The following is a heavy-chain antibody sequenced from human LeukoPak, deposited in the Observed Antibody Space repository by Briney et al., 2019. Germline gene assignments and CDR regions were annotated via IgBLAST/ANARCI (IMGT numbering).Heavy chain of an antibody. V-gene: IGHV3-23*01. D-gene: IGHD6-19*01. Sequence: GGSLRLSCAASGFTFSTYAMSWVRQAPGKGLEWVSVISGSGGSTYYADSVKGRFTIFRDNSKNTMYLQMKSLRADDTAVYYCAKDRDILQYSSGWYNFDYWGQGTLVTVSS. J-gene: IGHJ4*02. CDR2: ISGSGGST. CDR1: GFTFSTYA. CDR3: AKDRDILQYSSGWYNFDY.